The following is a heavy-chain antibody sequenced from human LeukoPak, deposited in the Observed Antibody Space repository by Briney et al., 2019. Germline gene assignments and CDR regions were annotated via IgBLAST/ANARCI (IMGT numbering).Heavy chain of an antibody. CDR3: ARGRYYYDSSGYYYYYYGMDV. D-gene: IGHD3-22*01. CDR2: INHSGST. Sequence: SETLSLTCTVYGWSLSGYYWSWIRQPPGKGLEWIGEINHSGSTNYNPSLKSRVTISVDTSKNQFSLKLSSVTAADTAVYYCARGRYYYDSSGYYYYYYGMDVWGQGTTVTVSS. CDR1: GWSLSGYY. J-gene: IGHJ6*02. V-gene: IGHV4-34*01.